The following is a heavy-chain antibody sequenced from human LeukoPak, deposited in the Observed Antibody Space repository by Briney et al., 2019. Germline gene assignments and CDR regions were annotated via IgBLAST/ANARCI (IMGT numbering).Heavy chain of an antibody. J-gene: IGHJ6*04. Sequence: GGSLRLSCAASGFTFSSYSMNWARQAPGKGLEWVSSISSSSSYIYYADSVKGRFTISRDNAKNSLYLQMNSLRAEDTAVYYCARDKAYGAGGMDVWGKGTTVTVSS. CDR2: ISSSSSYI. D-gene: IGHD4-17*01. CDR3: ARDKAYGAGGMDV. V-gene: IGHV3-21*01. CDR1: GFTFSSYS.